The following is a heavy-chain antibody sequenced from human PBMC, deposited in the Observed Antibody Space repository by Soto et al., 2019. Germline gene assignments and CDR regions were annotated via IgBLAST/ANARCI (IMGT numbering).Heavy chain of an antibody. V-gene: IGHV1-8*01. J-gene: IGHJ4*02. CDR1: GYTFTSFD. CDR3: AVPTVARSYNY. D-gene: IGHD1-26*01. Sequence: QVQLVQSGAEVKKPGASVKVSCKASGYTFTSFDINWVRQATGQGLEWMGWMNPNSGNTGYAQKFQGRVTMTRTTSISTTYMELSSIRSEDTAVYYWAVPTVARSYNYWGQGTLVTVSS. CDR2: MNPNSGNT.